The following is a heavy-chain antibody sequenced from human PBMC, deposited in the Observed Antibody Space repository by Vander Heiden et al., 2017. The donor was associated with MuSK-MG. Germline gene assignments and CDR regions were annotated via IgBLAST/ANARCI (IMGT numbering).Heavy chain of an antibody. Sequence: QVQLVQSGAEVKKPGSSVKVSCKASGGTFTNYAINWVRQAPGQGLGWMGGIIPIFGTANGAQKCQGRVTITADESTSTAYMEVNSLTSEDTAVYYCSRGPLNILATMGGHYYYNDMDVWGQGTTVTVSS. V-gene: IGHV1-69*12. J-gene: IGHJ6*02. D-gene: IGHD5-12*01. CDR2: IIPIFGTA. CDR3: SRGPLNILATMGGHYYYNDMDV. CDR1: GGTFTNYA.